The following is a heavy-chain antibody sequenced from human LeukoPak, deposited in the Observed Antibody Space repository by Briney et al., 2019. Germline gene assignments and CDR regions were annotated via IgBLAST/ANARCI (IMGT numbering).Heavy chain of an antibody. J-gene: IGHJ4*02. D-gene: IGHD3-3*01. Sequence: KPSHTLSLTCAVYGGSFSGYYWSWIPQPPRKGLEWRWEINHSGSTNYNPSLKSRVTISVDTSKNPFSLKLCSVTAADAVVYYCARHTYYDFWSGYYGYYFDYGGQGTRVTVS. CDR1: GGSFSGYY. V-gene: IGHV4-34*01. CDR3: ARHTYYDFWSGYYGYYFDY. CDR2: INHSGST.